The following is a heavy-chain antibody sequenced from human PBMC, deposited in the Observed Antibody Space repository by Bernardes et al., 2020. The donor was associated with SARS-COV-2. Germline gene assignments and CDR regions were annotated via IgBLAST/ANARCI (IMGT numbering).Heavy chain of an antibody. CDR1: GFTFSSYG. CDR2: IWYDGSNK. V-gene: IGHV3-33*01. J-gene: IGHJ6*02. CDR3: ARDYYGPSYGMDV. Sequence: GSLRLSCAASGFTFSSYGMHWVRQAPGKGLEWVAVIWYDGSNKYYADSVKGRFTISRDNSKNTLYLQMNSLRAEDTAVYYCARDYYGPSYGMDVWGQGTTVTVSS. D-gene: IGHD3-10*01.